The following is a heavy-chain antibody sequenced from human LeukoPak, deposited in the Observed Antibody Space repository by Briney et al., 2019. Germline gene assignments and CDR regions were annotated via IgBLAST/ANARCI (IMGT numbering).Heavy chain of an antibody. J-gene: IGHJ4*02. V-gene: IGHV3-53*01. Sequence: GGSLRLSCAASGFTVSTTYMAWVRQAPGKGLEWVSFIYGDANTYYADSVRGRFTISRDNSKNTLHLQMNSLRAEDTALYYCVKAIRPFNSGNYYSCLDYWGQGTLVTVSS. CDR2: IYGDANT. CDR3: VKAIRPFNSGNYYSCLDY. D-gene: IGHD3-22*01. CDR1: GFTVSTTY.